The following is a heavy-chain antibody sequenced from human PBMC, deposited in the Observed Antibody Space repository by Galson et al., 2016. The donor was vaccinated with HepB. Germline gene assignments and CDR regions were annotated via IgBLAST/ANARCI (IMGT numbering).Heavy chain of an antibody. D-gene: IGHD3-10*01. J-gene: IGHJ4*02. CDR1: GGSINNYY. CDR3: ARAVDYYDPGSYYHLYYFDY. CDR2: MYYSGST. Sequence: ETLSLTCSVSGGSINNYYWSWIRQPPGKGLEWIGYMYYSGSTNYSPSLKSRVSMSIDTSKSQFSLRLTSVTAADTAVYYCARAVDYYDPGSYYHLYYFDYWGQGTLVTVSS. V-gene: IGHV4-59*01.